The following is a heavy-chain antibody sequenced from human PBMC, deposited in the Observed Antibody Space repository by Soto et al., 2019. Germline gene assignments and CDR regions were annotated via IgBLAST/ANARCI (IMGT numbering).Heavy chain of an antibody. V-gene: IGHV4-30-2*06. CDR2: IYYSGTT. CDR1: SASISSSSHT. Sequence: SETLSLTCPVSSASISSSSHTLSWIRQSPGKGLEWIGYIYYSGTTYYNPSLKSRVTISVDRSKNQFSLKLSSVTAADTAVYYCAKAWGIDYWGQGTLVTVSS. CDR3: AKAWGIDY. J-gene: IGHJ4*02. D-gene: IGHD7-27*01.